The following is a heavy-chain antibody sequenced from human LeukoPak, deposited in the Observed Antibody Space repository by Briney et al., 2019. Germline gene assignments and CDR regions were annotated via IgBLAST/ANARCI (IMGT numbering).Heavy chain of an antibody. J-gene: IGHJ5*02. CDR3: ARGSGNYWFDP. D-gene: IGHD1-26*01. V-gene: IGHV1-2*02. Sequence: ASVKVSCKASGYSFTGYYIHWVRQAPGQGLEWMAWINPNTGDTNYAQKFQGRVIMARDTSISTAYMELSRLRSDDTAVYYCARGSGNYWFDPWGQGTLVTVSS. CDR1: GYSFTGYY. CDR2: INPNTGDT.